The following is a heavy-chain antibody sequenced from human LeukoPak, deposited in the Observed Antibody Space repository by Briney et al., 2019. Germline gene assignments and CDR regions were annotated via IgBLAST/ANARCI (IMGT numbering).Heavy chain of an antibody. J-gene: IGHJ4*02. D-gene: IGHD6-6*01. CDR3: ARVWGIAARRGLDY. Sequence: PGGSLRLSCAASGFTFSSYGMHWVRQAPGKGLEWVAFIRYDGSNKYYADSVKGRFTIPRDNSKNTLYLQMNSLRAEDTAVYYCARVWGIAARRGLDYWGQGALVTVSS. CDR2: IRYDGSNK. CDR1: GFTFSSYG. V-gene: IGHV3-30*02.